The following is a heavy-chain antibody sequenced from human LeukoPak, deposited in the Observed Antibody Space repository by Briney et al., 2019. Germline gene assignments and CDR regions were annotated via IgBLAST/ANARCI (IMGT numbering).Heavy chain of an antibody. CDR3: ARARGLRPSTAQFDY. V-gene: IGHV1-69*06. CDR2: IIPIFGTA. J-gene: IGHJ4*02. CDR1: GYTFTSYG. D-gene: IGHD3-16*01. Sequence: SVKVSCKASGYTFTSYGISWVRQAPGQGLEWMGWIIPIFGTANYAQKSQGRVTITADKSTSTAYMELSSLRSEDTAVYYCARARGLRPSTAQFDYWGQGTLVTVSS.